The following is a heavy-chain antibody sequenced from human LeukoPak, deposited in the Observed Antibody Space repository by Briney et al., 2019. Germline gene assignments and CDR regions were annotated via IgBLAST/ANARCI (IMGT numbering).Heavy chain of an antibody. D-gene: IGHD4-17*01. Sequence: KPSETLSLTCAVYGGPFSGYYWSWIRQPPGKGLEWIGEINHSGSTNYNPSLKSRVTISVDTSKNQFSLKLSSVTAADTAVYYCARDDYGDHAPFDYWGQGTLVTVSS. V-gene: IGHV4-34*01. CDR2: INHSGST. CDR3: ARDDYGDHAPFDY. J-gene: IGHJ4*02. CDR1: GGPFSGYY.